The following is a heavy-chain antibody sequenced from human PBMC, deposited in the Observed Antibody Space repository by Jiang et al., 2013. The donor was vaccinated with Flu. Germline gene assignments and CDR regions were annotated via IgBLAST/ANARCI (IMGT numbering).Heavy chain of an antibody. CDR1: GYSISSGYY. J-gene: IGHJ2*01. CDR3: ARNIAVAGTRPAWYFDL. CDR2: IYHSGST. Sequence: LLKPSETLSLTCAVSGYSISSGYYWGWIRQPPGKGLEWIGSIYHSGSTYYNPSLKSRVTISVDTSKNQFSLKLSSVTAADTAVYYCARNIAVAGTRPAWYFDLWAVAPWSLSPQ. D-gene: IGHD6-19*01. V-gene: IGHV4-38-2*01.